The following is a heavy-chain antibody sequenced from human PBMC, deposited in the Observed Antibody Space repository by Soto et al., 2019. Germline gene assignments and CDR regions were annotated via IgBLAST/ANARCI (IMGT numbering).Heavy chain of an antibody. V-gene: IGHV4-30-2*01. D-gene: IGHD2-2*01. CDR3: ARVHVACTGASCYSYWWGP. CDR1: GDSISSGSYS. CDR2: IYLSGSP. Sequence: SETLSLTCAVSGDSISSGSYSWSWIRQPPGKGLEWIGYIYLSGSPYYNPSLKSRVTMSIDRSKNQFSLNLNSVTASDTSVYYSARVHVACTGASCYSYWWGPWLQGPLGTLSS. J-gene: IGHJ5*02.